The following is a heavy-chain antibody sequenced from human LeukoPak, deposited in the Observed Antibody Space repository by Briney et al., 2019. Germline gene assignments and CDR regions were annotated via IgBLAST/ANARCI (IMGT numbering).Heavy chain of an antibody. J-gene: IGHJ4*02. V-gene: IGHV4-39*01. D-gene: IGHD3-9*01. CDR3: ATRRYGATRRSFDY. CDR1: GGSISSSSIY. CDR2: IFYSGST. Sequence: TLSLTCTVSGGSISSSSIYWGWIRQPPGKGLEWIGFIFYSGSTYYNPSLKSRVTISVDTSKNQFSLKLSSVTAADTAVYYCATRRYGATRRSFDYWGQGTLVTVSS.